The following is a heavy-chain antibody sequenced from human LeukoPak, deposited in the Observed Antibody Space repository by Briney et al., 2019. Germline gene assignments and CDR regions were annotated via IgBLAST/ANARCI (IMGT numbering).Heavy chain of an antibody. CDR1: GFTFSDFA. J-gene: IGHJ4*02. V-gene: IGHV3-23*01. D-gene: IGHD2-8*01. CDR3: AKGVLARLVDS. CDR2: ISTSDDT. Sequence: GGSLRLSCAGSGFTFSDFAMGWVRQAPVKGLEWVSVISTSDDTYYADSVKGRFTISRDNSKNTVCLQMNSLRAEDTALYFCAKGVLARLVDSWGQGTLVTVSS.